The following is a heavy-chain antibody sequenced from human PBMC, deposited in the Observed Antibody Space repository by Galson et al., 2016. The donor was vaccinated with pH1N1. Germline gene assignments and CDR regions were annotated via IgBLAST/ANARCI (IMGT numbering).Heavy chain of an antibody. J-gene: IGHJ2*01. CDR1: GYSFTRYG. CDR3: ARAHPLRAMIPHWYFDL. V-gene: IGHV5-51*03. Sequence: QSGAEVKKPGDSLKISCKGSGYSFTRYGIVWVRQMPGKGLEWMGIIYPGDSNTRYSPSFQGQVAISADKSVNTASLQWSGLRASDTAMYYCARAHPLRAMIPHWYFDLWGRGTQVTVSS. D-gene: IGHD3-22*01. CDR2: IYPGDSNT.